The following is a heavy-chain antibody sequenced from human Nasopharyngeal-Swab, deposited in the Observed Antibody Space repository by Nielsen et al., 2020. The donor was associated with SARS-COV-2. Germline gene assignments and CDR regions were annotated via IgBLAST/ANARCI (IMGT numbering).Heavy chain of an antibody. CDR2: IYYTGST. CDR1: GGSISSYY. J-gene: IGHJ3*02. CDR3: ARCTYSYDSSGYPLTAFDI. V-gene: IGHV4-59*01. Sequence: SETLSLTCTVSGGSISSYYWSWIRQPPGKGLEWIGYIYYTGSTKYNPSLKSRVIISVDTSKSQFSLKLSSVTAADTAVYYCARCTYSYDSSGYPLTAFDIWGQGTMVTVSS. D-gene: IGHD3-22*01.